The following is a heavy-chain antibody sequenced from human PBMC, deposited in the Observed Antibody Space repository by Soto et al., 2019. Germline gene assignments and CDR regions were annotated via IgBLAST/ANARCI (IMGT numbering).Heavy chain of an antibody. V-gene: IGHV1-8*01. CDR3: ARRDSSSWDYYYGMDV. CDR2: MNPNSGNT. CDR1: GYTFTSYD. J-gene: IGHJ6*02. D-gene: IGHD6-13*01. Sequence: ASVKVSCKASGYTFTSYDINWVRQATGQGLEWMGWMNPNSGNTDYAQKFQGRVTMTRNTSISTAYMELSSLRSEDTAVYYCARRDSSSWDYYYGMDVWGQGTTVTVSS.